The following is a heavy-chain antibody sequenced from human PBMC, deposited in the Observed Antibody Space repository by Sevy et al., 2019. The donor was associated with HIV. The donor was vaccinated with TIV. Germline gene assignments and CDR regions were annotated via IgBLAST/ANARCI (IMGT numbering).Heavy chain of an antibody. D-gene: IGHD3-10*01. CDR3: ASAPYGSGSYARYGAFDI. J-gene: IGHJ3*02. CDR1: GFTFSDYY. Sequence: GGSLRLSCAASGFTFSDYYMSWIRQAPGKGLEWVSYISSSGSTIYYADSVNGRFTISRDNAKNSLYLQMNSLRAEDTAVYYCASAPYGSGSYARYGAFDIWGQGTMVTVSS. CDR2: ISSSGSTI. V-gene: IGHV3-11*04.